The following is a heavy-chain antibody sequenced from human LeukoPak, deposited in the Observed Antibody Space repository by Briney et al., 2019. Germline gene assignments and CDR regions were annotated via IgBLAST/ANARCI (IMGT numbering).Heavy chain of an antibody. V-gene: IGHV4-39*01. D-gene: IGHD5-24*01. CDR2: IYYSGST. CDR1: GGSISSSSYY. CDR3: ARQNSRDGYNFLDY. J-gene: IGHJ4*02. Sequence: SETLSLTCTVSGGSISSSSYYWGWIRQPPGKGLEWIGSIYYSGSTYYNPSLKSRVTISVDTSKNQFSLKLSSVTAADTAVYYCARQNSRDGYNFLDYWGQGTLVTVSS.